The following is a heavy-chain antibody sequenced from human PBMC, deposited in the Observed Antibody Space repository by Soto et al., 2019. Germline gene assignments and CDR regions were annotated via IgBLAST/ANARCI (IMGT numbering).Heavy chain of an antibody. CDR1: GFTFSSYA. Sequence: GGSLRLSCAASGFTFSSYAMHWVRQAPGKGLEWVAVISYDGSNKYYADSVKGRFTISRDNSKNTLYLQMNSLRAEDTAVYYCARAFEYSSSNDFDYWGQGTLVTVSS. J-gene: IGHJ4*02. CDR2: ISYDGSNK. V-gene: IGHV3-30-3*01. CDR3: ARAFEYSSSNDFDY. D-gene: IGHD6-6*01.